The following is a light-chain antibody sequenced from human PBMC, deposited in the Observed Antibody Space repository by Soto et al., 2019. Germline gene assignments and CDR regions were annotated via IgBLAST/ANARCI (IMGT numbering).Light chain of an antibody. CDR1: QSVSGY. V-gene: IGKV3-11*01. CDR2: DAS. CDR3: QQNFGRHG. Sequence: IVLLDSPRTCSLNQLEIASLSIRASQSVSGYLVWYQQKPGQAPRLLIYDASTRAAGIPDRFIGSGSGTDFTLTIGSLKTEDSAVSSGQQNFGRHGFGQGTKVDIK. J-gene: IGKJ1*01.